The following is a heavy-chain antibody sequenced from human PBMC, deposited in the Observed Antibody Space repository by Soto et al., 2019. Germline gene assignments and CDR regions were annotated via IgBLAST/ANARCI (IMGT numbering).Heavy chain of an antibody. V-gene: IGHV3-21*06. D-gene: IGHD2-2*01. CDR3: ARVSAAAKDCYYCYGMDV. Sequence: EVQLVESGGGLVKPGGSLRLSCAASGFTFSSYSMNWVRQAPGKGLEWVSCISSSSSYIYYADSVKGRFTISRDNAKNPQYLRQNRLRAEDTDVYYCARVSAAAKDCYYCYGMDVWGQGTTVTVSS. CDR2: ISSSSSYI. CDR1: GFTFSSYS. J-gene: IGHJ6*02.